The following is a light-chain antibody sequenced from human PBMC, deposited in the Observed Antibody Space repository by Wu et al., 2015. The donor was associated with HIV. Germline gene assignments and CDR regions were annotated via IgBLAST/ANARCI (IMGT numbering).Light chain of an antibody. CDR1: QTIIGAY. J-gene: IGKJ1*01. CDR2: AAS. CDR3: QQYDRWRT. Sequence: EIVLTQSPGTLSLSPGESAALSCRASQTIIGAYLAWYQQKPGQAPRLLIYAASLRAPGSPARFSGSGSGTEFTLTISSLQSEDFAFYYCQQYDRWRTFGQGTKVESK. V-gene: IGKV3-20*01.